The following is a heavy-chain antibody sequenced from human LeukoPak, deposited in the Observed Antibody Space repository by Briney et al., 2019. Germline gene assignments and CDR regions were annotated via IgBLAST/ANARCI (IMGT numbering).Heavy chain of an antibody. Sequence: GGPLRLSCAASGFTLSSYAMSWVRQAPGKGLEWVSAISDTGNTYHADSVKGRFTVSRDSSKNTLFLQMNRLRPEDAAVYYCAKAPVTTCRGAFCYPFDYWGLGTLVTVSS. V-gene: IGHV3-23*01. CDR1: GFTLSSYA. CDR3: AKAPVTTCRGAFCYPFDY. CDR2: ISDTGNT. J-gene: IGHJ4*02. D-gene: IGHD2-15*01.